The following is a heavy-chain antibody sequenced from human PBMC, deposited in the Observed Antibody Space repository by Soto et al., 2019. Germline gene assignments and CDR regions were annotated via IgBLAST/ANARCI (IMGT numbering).Heavy chain of an antibody. D-gene: IGHD3-9*01. J-gene: IGHJ3*02. V-gene: IGHV4-31*03. CDR2: IYYSGST. CDR1: GGSISSGGYY. Sequence: QVQLQESGPGLVKPSQTLSLTCTVSGGSISSGGYYWSWIRQHPGKGLEWIGYIYYSGSTYYNPSRKSRVTRSVDTSKNQFSLKLISVIAADTAVYYCARIFHYDILGLDAFDIWGQGTMVTVSS. CDR3: ARIFHYDILGLDAFDI.